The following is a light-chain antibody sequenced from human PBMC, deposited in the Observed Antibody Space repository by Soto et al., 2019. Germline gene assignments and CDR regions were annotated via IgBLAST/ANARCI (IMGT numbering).Light chain of an antibody. CDR3: QHGYSTTLT. V-gene: IGKV1-39*01. J-gene: IGKJ4*01. CDR1: QSISTY. Sequence: IERTQSPSCMSASVGDRVTITCGASQSISTYLHWYQQKTGKDPNLLIYAASTLQSGVPSRFSGSGSGTDFNLTISSLQTEDFATYLCQHGYSTTLTFGGGTQVDI. CDR2: AAS.